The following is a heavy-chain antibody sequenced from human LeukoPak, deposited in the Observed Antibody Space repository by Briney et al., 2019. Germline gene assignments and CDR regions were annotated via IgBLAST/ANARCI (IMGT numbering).Heavy chain of an antibody. J-gene: IGHJ3*02. CDR3: ARGEYDILTGYYPDAFDI. V-gene: IGHV4-34*01. CDR2: INHSGST. Sequence: PSETLSLTCAVYGGSFSGYYWSWIRQPPGKGLEWIGEINHSGSTNYNPSLKSRVTISVDTSKNQFSLKLSSVTAADTAVYYCARGEYDILTGYYPDAFDIWGQGAMVTVSS. D-gene: IGHD3-9*01. CDR1: GGSFSGYY.